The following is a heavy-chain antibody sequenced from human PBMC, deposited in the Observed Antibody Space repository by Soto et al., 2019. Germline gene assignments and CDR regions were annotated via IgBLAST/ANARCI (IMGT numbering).Heavy chain of an antibody. CDR2: IYPSDSDT. CDR3: ARGGVSTRTFDH. V-gene: IGHV5-51*01. D-gene: IGHD3-3*01. J-gene: IGHJ4*02. Sequence: GESLKISCKGSGYNFAGYWIAWVRQMPGKGLELMGIIYPSDSDTRYRPSSQGQVTISADKSISSAYLQWSSLRASDTAMYYCARGGVSTRTFDHWGQGTPVTVSS. CDR1: GYNFAGYW.